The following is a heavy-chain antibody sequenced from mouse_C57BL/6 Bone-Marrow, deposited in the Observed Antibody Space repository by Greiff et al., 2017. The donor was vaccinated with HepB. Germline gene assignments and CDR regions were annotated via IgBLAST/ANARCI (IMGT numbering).Heavy chain of an antibody. D-gene: IGHD1-1*01. Sequence: DVHLVESGEGLVKPGGSLKLSCAASGFTFSSYAMSWVRQTPEKRLEWVAYISSGGDYIYYADTVKGRFTISRDNARNTLYLQMSSLKSEDTAMYYCTRDPGAYYYGRSYYFDYWGQGTTLTVSS. CDR2: ISSGGDYI. CDR1: GFTFSSYA. J-gene: IGHJ2*01. V-gene: IGHV5-9-1*02. CDR3: TRDPGAYYYGRSYYFDY.